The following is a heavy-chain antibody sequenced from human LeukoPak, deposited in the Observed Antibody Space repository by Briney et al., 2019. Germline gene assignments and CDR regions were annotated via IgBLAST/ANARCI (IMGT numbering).Heavy chain of an antibody. D-gene: IGHD6-19*01. CDR2: ISWDSAQI. V-gene: IGHV3-9*01. J-gene: IGHJ4*02. CDR3: AKGGSGGWSSFDS. CDR1: GFTFDDYA. Sequence: PGRSLRLSCAASGFTFDDYAIHWVRQVLGKGLEWVSGISWDSAQIGYADSVKGRFTISRDNAKNSLFLQMSSLRTEDTATYYCAKGGSGGWSSFDSWGQGTLVTVSS.